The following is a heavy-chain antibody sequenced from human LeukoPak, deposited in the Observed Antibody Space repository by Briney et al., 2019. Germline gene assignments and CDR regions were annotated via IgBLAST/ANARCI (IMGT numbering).Heavy chain of an antibody. CDR3: ATGEYSSSAAGAPLDY. V-gene: IGHV3-30*03. CDR1: VFTFSIYC. Sequence: GGSLRLSCAASVFTFSIYCMQWARGAPGRGREWVAFISCGGSKKYYADSVKGRFTISRDNSKNTLYLQMNSVSGEDTAVYYCATGEYSSSAAGAPLDYWGQGTLVTVSS. D-gene: IGHD6-6*01. J-gene: IGHJ4*02. CDR2: ISCGGSKK.